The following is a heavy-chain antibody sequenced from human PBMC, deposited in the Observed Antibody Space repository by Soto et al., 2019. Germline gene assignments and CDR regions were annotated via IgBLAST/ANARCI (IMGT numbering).Heavy chain of an antibody. CDR2: IYYSGST. J-gene: IGHJ4*02. V-gene: IGHV4-30-4*01. Sequence: PSETLSLTCTVYGGSISSGDYYWSWIRQPPGKGLEWIGYIYYSGSTYYNPSLKSRVTISVDTSKNQFSLKLSSVTAADTAVYYCARAPDCGGDCYAELDYWGQGTLVTVS. CDR1: GGSISSGDYY. CDR3: ARAPDCGGDCYAELDY. D-gene: IGHD2-21*02.